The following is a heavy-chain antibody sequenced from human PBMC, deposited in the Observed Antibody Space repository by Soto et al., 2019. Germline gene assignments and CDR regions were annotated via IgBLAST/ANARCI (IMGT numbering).Heavy chain of an antibody. Sequence: EVQLVESGGGLVKPGGSLRLSCAASGFTFSSYSMNWVRQAPGKGLEWVSSISSSSSYIYYADSVKGRFSVSRVNAKNSLYLQMNGLRAEDTAVYYCGRDWVAVAVDYWGQGSLVTVSS. CDR1: GFTFSSYS. V-gene: IGHV3-21*01. D-gene: IGHD6-19*01. CDR3: GRDWVAVAVDY. CDR2: ISSSSSYI. J-gene: IGHJ4*02.